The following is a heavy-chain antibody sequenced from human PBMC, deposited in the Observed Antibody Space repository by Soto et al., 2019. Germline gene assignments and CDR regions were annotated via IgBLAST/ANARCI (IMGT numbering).Heavy chain of an antibody. CDR1: GFTFSSYV. CDR2: IYHSGEAT. D-gene: IGHD5-12*01. CDR3: AKSHGGYEIYYMDV. V-gene: IGHV3-23*01. J-gene: IGHJ6*03. Sequence: GGSLRLSCAASGFTFSSYVMSWVRQAPGKGPEWVASIYHSGEATYYADSVKGRFTISRDNSKSTLYVQMNSLRVEDTAVYYCAKSHGGYEIYYMDVWGKGTTVTVSS.